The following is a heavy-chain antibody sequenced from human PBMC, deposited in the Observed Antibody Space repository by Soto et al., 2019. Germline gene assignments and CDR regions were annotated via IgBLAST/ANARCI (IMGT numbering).Heavy chain of an antibody. Sequence: EVQLLESGGGLVQPGGSLRLSWAASGFTFRSYAMSWVRQAAGKGLEWVSAISGSGGSTYYADSVKGRFTISRDNSKKTLYLQMYSLRAEDTAVYYCAKNQRLVNNYFDYWGQGTLVTVSS. CDR1: GFTFRSYA. CDR2: ISGSGGST. J-gene: IGHJ4*02. CDR3: AKNQRLVNNYFDY. D-gene: IGHD6-19*01. V-gene: IGHV3-23*01.